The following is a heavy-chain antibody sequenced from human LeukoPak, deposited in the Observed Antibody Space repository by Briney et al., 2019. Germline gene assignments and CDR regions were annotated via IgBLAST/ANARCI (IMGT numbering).Heavy chain of an antibody. V-gene: IGHV3-30-3*01. CDR1: GFTFSSYA. J-gene: IGHJ4*02. CDR2: ISYDGSNK. Sequence: GGSLRLSCAASGFTFSSYAIHWVRQAPGKGLEWVAVISYDGSNKYYADSVKGRFTISRDNSKNTLYLQMNSLRAEDTAVYYCARETGSAVGSSDFDYWGQGTLVTVSS. CDR3: ARETGSAVGSSDFDY. D-gene: IGHD6-25*01.